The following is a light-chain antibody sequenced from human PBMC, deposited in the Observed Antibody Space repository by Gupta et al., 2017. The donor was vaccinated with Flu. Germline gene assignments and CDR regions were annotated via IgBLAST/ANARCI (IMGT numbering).Light chain of an antibody. CDR2: EDD. V-gene: IGLV6-57*03. Sequence: TVTISCTRSSGNVATNYVHWYQQRPGTGPSLVIYEDDMRPAGVPSRFSAPIDRSSNSASLTISGLEAEDEADYFCQSDDDNVWVFGGGTKLTVL. CDR3: QSDDDNVWV. CDR1: SGNVATNY. J-gene: IGLJ3*02.